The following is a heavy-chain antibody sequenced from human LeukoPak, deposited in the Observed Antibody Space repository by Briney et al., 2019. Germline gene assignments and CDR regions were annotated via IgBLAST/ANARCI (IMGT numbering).Heavy chain of an antibody. J-gene: IGHJ6*02. Sequence: GASVKVSCKASGYTFTSYGITWVRQAPGQGLEWMGWISPYNGNTNYAQKFQGRVTMTTDTSTSTTDMEVRSLTSDDTAVYYCSRGGMTSPAALDVWGQGTTVIVSS. D-gene: IGHD6-13*01. CDR1: GYTFTSYG. V-gene: IGHV1-18*04. CDR3: SRGGMTSPAALDV. CDR2: ISPYNGNT.